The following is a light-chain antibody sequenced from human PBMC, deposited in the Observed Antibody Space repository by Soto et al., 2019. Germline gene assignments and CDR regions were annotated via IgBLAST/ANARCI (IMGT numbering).Light chain of an antibody. J-gene: IGLJ3*02. CDR2: LYSDGSH. Sequence: QSVLTQSPSASASLGASVKLTCTLSSGHSSYAIAWHQHQAEKGPRFLMKLYSDGSHNKGDGIPDRFSGSSSGAERYLSISSLQSEDEADYYCQTWDTGIQVFGGGTKVTVL. CDR3: QTWDTGIQV. CDR1: SGHSSYA. V-gene: IGLV4-69*01.